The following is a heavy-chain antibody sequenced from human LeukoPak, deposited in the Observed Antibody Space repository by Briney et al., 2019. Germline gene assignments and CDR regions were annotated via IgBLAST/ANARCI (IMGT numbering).Heavy chain of an antibody. D-gene: IGHD6-6*01. CDR2: IRYDGSNK. J-gene: IGHJ4*02. CDR1: GFTFSSYG. Sequence: GGSLRLSCAASGFTFSSYGMHWVRQAPGKGLEWVAFIRYDGSNKYYADSVRGRFTISRDNSKSTLYLQMDSLRAEDTAVYYRAKSFSSSSFYYFDYWGQGTLVTVSS. CDR3: AKSFSSSSFYYFDY. V-gene: IGHV3-30*02.